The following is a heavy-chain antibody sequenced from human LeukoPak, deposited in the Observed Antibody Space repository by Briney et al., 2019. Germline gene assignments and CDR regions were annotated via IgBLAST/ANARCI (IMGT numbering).Heavy chain of an antibody. D-gene: IGHD2-15*01. CDR2: INHSGST. CDR3: AREVESGYFDY. J-gene: IGHJ4*02. V-gene: IGHV4-34*01. CDR1: GGAFSGYY. Sequence: SETLSLTCAVYGGAFSGYYWSWIRQPPGKGLEWIGEINHSGSTNYNPSLKSRVTISVDTSKNQFSLKMSSVTAADTAVYYCAREVESGYFDYWGQGTLVTVSS.